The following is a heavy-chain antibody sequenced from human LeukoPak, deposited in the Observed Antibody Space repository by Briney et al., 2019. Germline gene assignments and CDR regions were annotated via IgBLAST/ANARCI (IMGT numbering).Heavy chain of an antibody. CDR2: TSASASDT. J-gene: IGHJ5*02. CDR1: GCTFRQYA. D-gene: IGHD2-21*01. Sequence: PGGSLPLSCLASGCTFRQYAMSWVGQAPAKGVESVSTTSASASDTDYANSVRSRFTISRDNSKNTLDLHTHSRIADDAAVYYCAKDGEAWGQGTLVTVSS. CDR3: AKDGEA. V-gene: IGHV3-23*01.